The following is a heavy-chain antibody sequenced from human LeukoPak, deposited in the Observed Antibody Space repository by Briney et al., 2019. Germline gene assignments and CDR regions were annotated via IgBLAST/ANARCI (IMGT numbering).Heavy chain of an antibody. D-gene: IGHD4-17*01. CDR3: ARVRCTVTTECDAFDI. CDR2: INPNSGGT. J-gene: IGHJ3*02. CDR1: GYTFTGYY. Sequence: ASVKVSCKASGYTFTGYYMHWVRQAPGQGLEWMGWINPNSGGTNYAQKFQGRVTMTRDTSISTAYMELSRLRSDDTAVYYCARVRCTVTTECDAFDIWGQGTMVTVSS. V-gene: IGHV1-2*02.